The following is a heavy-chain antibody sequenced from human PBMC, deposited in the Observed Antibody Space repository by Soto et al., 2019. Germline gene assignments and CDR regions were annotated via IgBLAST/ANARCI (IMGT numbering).Heavy chain of an antibody. Sequence: CASVKVSCKASGYTFTSYAMHWVRQAPGQRLEWMGWINAGNGNTKYSQKFQGRVTITRDTSASTAYMELSSLRSEDTAVYYCARQTYYYDSSGYYRYSGPMDYWGQGTLGTVSS. CDR3: ARQTYYYDSSGYYRYSGPMDY. J-gene: IGHJ4*02. CDR2: INAGNGNT. CDR1: GYTFTSYA. D-gene: IGHD3-22*01. V-gene: IGHV1-3*01.